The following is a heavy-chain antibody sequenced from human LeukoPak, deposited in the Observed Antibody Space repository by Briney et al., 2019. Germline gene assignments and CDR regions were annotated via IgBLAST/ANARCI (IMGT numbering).Heavy chain of an antibody. CDR3: AKSQYSSSSFLVGFDP. D-gene: IGHD6-6*01. J-gene: IGHJ5*02. CDR1: GFIFSDYN. Sequence: GGSLRLSCAASGFIFSDYNMNWVRQAPGKGLEWVSYISSGSSTIYYADSVKGRFTISRDNAKNSLYLQMNSLRAEDTALYYCAKSQYSSSSFLVGFDPWGRGTLVTVSS. CDR2: ISSGSSTI. V-gene: IGHV3-48*04.